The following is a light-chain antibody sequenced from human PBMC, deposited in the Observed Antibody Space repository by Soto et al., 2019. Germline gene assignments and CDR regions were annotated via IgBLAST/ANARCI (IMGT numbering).Light chain of an antibody. CDR2: EVS. V-gene: IGLV2-8*01. J-gene: IGLJ1*01. Sequence: QSALTQPPSASGSPGQSVTISCTGTSSDVGGYNYVSWYQQHPGKAPKLMIYEVSKRPSGVPDRFSASKSGNTASLTVSGLQAEDEADYYCSSYAGSNNYVFGTGTKVTVL. CDR1: SSDVGGYNY. CDR3: SSYAGSNNYV.